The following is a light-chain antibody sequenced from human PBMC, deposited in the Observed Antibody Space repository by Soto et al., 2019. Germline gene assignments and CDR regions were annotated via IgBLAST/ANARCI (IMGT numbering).Light chain of an antibody. Sequence: IVFKQSPGTLSLSPGGKDTPSCRASQSVSSSYLAWYQQKPGQAPRLLIYGASSGATGIPDRFSGSGSGTDFTLTISRLEPEDFAVYYCQQYGSPRTFGQGTKV. CDR3: QQYGSPRT. CDR1: QSVSSSY. CDR2: GAS. V-gene: IGKV3-20*01. J-gene: IGKJ1*01.